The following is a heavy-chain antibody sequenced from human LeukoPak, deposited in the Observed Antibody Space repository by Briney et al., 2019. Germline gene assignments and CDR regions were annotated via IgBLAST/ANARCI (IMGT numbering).Heavy chain of an antibody. CDR1: GYTFTMYG. V-gene: IGHV1-18*01. CDR2: VSAYNGDT. J-gene: IGHJ5*02. Sequence: ASVKVSCTASGYTFTMYGISWVRQAPGQGLEWMGWVSAYNGDTKSAQMLQGRVTMTTDTSTSTAYMELRSLRSDDTAVYYCARDRGLTMVRGVIALWGQGTLVTVSS. CDR3: ARDRGLTMVRGVIAL. D-gene: IGHD3-10*01.